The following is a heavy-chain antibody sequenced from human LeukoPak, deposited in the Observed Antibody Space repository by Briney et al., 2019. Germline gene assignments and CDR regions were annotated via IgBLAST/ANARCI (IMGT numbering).Heavy chain of an antibody. D-gene: IGHD2-15*01. CDR3: ARVLGRVPYPLPRAFDI. CDR1: GGSISSSSYY. Sequence: SETLSLTCTVSGGSISSSSYYWGWIRQPPGKGLEWIGSIYYSGSTYYNPSLKSRVTISVDTSKNQFSLKLSSVTAADTAVYYCARVLGRVPYPLPRAFDIWGQGTMVTVSS. CDR2: IYYSGST. V-gene: IGHV4-39*01. J-gene: IGHJ3*02.